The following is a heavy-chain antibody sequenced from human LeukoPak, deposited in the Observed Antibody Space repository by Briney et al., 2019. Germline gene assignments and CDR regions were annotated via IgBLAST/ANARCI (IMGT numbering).Heavy chain of an antibody. Sequence: SETLSLTCSVSGGSISGYYWSWVRQPLGKGLEWIGYVYYSGSTNYNPSLRSRVTISVDTSKNQLSLKLSSVTAADTAVYYCARQDASSWYGDWFDPWGQGTLVTVSS. J-gene: IGHJ5*02. V-gene: IGHV4-59*08. CDR3: ARQDASSWYGDWFDP. CDR2: VYYSGST. CDR1: GGSISGYY. D-gene: IGHD6-13*01.